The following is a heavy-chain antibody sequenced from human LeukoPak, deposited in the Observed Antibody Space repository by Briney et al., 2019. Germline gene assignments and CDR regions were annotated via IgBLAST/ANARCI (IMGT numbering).Heavy chain of an antibody. V-gene: IGHV3-7*01. CDR1: GFSFSNHY. D-gene: IGHD6-19*01. Sequence: GGSLRLSCTASGFSFSNHYMRWTRQAPGKGLEWVANINEDGSNKWHLGSVKGRFTVSRDNARNSLYLQMNSLRVEDTAVYYCTRVIVAVPGYFDYFDFWGQGVLVTVSS. CDR2: INEDGSNK. CDR3: TRVIVAVPGYFDYFDF. J-gene: IGHJ4*02.